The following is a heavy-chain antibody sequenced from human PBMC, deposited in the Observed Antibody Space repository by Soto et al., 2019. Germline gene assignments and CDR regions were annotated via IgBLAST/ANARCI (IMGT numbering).Heavy chain of an antibody. D-gene: IGHD1-1*01. CDR1: GFTFSGSW. CDR2: IRSDGSST. CDR3: TTAGTGTFTY. Sequence: EVQLVESGGGLVQPGGSLRLSCAASGFTFSGSWRHWVRQAPGKGLVWVSRIRSDGSSTTYADSVKGRFTISRDNPKNMLQPQMNTLRAEDTAVYYCTTAGTGTFTYWGQGTLATVSS. V-gene: IGHV3-74*03. J-gene: IGHJ4*02.